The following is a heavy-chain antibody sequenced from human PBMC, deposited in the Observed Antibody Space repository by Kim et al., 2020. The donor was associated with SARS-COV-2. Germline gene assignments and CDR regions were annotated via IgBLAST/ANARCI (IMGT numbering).Heavy chain of an antibody. V-gene: IGHV3-7*01. J-gene: IGHJ4*02. Sequence: GGSLRLSCAASGFTFSSYWMSWVRQAPGKGLEWVANIKQDGSEKYYVDSVKGRFTISRDNAKNSLYLQMNSLRAEDTAVYYCAREVSGSYYGGRADYWGQGTLVTVSS. CDR1: GFTFSSYW. CDR3: AREVSGSYYGGRADY. D-gene: IGHD1-26*01. CDR2: IKQDGSEK.